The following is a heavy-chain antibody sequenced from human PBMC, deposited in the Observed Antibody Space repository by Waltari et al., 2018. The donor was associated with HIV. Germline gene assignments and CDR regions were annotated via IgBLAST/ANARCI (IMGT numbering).Heavy chain of an antibody. CDR2: HSGST. Sequence: HSGSTNYNPSLKSRVTISVDTSKNQFSLKLSSVTAADTAVYYCARGVRSFGVVQGRYYYGMDVWGQGTTVTVSS. J-gene: IGHJ6*02. CDR3: ARGVRSFGVVQGRYYYGMDV. V-gene: IGHV4-34*01. D-gene: IGHD3-3*02.